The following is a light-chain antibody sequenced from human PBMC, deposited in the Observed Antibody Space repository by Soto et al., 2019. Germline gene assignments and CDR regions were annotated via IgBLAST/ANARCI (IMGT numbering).Light chain of an antibody. CDR1: QDISSL. CDR3: QQADTFPFT. Sequence: IQMTQSPSSVSASVGDRVTITCRASQDISSLLAWYQHKPGKAPKLLIYAATTLQSGVPSRFNGSESGTEFTLTISSLQPDDFATYYCQQADTFPFTFGPGTKVDMK. V-gene: IGKV1-12*01. CDR2: AAT. J-gene: IGKJ3*01.